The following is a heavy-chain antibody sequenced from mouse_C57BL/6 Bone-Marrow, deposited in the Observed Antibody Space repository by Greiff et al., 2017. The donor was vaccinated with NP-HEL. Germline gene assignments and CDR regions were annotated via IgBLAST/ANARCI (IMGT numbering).Heavy chain of an antibody. CDR1: GFTFSNYW. D-gene: IGHD2-1*01. J-gene: IGHJ4*01. V-gene: IGHV6-3*01. Sequence: EVQLQQSGGGLVQPGGSMKLSCVASGFTFSNYWMNWVRQSPEKGLEWVAQIRLKSDNYATHYAESVKGRFTISRDDSKSSVYLQMNNLRAEDTGIYYCTAPPYYGNYSPRGQGTSVTVSS. CDR2: IRLKSDNYAT. CDR3: TAPPYYGNYSP.